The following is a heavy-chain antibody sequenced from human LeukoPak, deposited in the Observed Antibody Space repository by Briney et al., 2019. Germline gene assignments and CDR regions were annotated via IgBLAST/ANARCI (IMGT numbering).Heavy chain of an antibody. CDR2: IYTSGST. CDR3: ARGRKCSSTSCYTFDY. CDR1: GGSISSYY. Sequence: SETLSLTCTVSGGSISSYYWSWIRQPAGKGLEWIGRIYTSGSTNYNPSLKSRVTMSVDTSKNQFSLKLSSVTAADTAVYYCARGRKCSSTSCYTFDYWGQGTLVTVSS. D-gene: IGHD2-2*02. J-gene: IGHJ4*02. V-gene: IGHV4-4*07.